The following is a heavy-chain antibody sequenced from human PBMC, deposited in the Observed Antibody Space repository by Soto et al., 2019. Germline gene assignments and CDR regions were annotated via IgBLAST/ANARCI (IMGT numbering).Heavy chain of an antibody. CDR2: IYYSGST. J-gene: IGHJ4*02. D-gene: IGHD3-9*01. V-gene: IGHV4-31*03. CDR1: GGSISSGGYY. Sequence: QVQLQESGPGLVKPSQTLSLTCTVSGGSISSGGYYWSWIRQHPGKGLEWIGYIYYSGSTYYNPSLKSGFTISVDTSKNQFSLKRSFVTAADTAVYYCAGEGTGYYGFDYWGQGTLVTVSS. CDR3: AGEGTGYYGFDY.